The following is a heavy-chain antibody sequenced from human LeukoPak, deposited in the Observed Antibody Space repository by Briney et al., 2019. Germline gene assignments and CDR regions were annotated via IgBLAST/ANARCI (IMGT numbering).Heavy chain of an antibody. Sequence: PGESLTISCKGSGYTFSSYWIGWVRQMPGKGLEWMGIIYPDDSDTRYSPSFQGQVTISADKSISTAYLQWSSLKASDTAMYYCARLAYCSNDVCYSNYYYSMDVWGKGTTVTVSS. J-gene: IGHJ6*03. CDR2: IYPDDSDT. V-gene: IGHV5-51*01. CDR1: GYTFSSYW. CDR3: ARLAYCSNDVCYSNYYYSMDV. D-gene: IGHD2-8*01.